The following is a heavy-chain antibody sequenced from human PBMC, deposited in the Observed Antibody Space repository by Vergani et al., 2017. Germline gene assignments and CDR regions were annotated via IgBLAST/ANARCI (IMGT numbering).Heavy chain of an antibody. CDR1: GYSFTSYW. CDR3: ATSSIAARPRFNGSPFDP. J-gene: IGHJ5*02. V-gene: IGHV5-51*01. Sequence: EVQLVQSGAEVKKPGESLKISCKGSGYSFTSYWIGWVRQMPGKGLEWMGIIYPGDSDTRYSPSCQGQVTISADKSISTAYLQWSSLKASDTAMYYCATSSIAARPRFNGSPFDPWGQGPLVTVSS. CDR2: IYPGDSDT. D-gene: IGHD6-6*01.